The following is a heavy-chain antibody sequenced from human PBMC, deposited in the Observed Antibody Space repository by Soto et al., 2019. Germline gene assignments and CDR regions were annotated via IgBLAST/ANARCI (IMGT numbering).Heavy chain of an antibody. CDR3: ARGAGSNGYFDY. CDR2: IGTAGDT. V-gene: IGHV3-13*01. D-gene: IGHD6-13*01. CDR1: GFTFSSYD. J-gene: IGHJ4*02. Sequence: EVQLVESGGGLVQPGGSLRLSCAASGFTFSSYDMHWVRQATGTGLEWVSAIGTAGDTYYPGSVKGRFTISRENAKNSLYLQMNSLRAGDTAVYYCARGAGSNGYFDYWGQGTLVTVSS.